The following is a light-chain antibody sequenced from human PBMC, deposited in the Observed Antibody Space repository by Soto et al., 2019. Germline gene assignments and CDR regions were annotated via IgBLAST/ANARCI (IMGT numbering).Light chain of an antibody. J-gene: IGKJ4*01. V-gene: IGKV3-20*01. Sequence: EIVLTQSPGTLSLSPGARATLSCRARQSVASSFIAWFQQKPGQPPRLLIYTASSRAPGIPDRFTASGSGTDFTLTISRLEPEDFAVYYCHKYGPSPLTFGGGTKVEI. CDR1: QSVASSF. CDR2: TAS. CDR3: HKYGPSPLT.